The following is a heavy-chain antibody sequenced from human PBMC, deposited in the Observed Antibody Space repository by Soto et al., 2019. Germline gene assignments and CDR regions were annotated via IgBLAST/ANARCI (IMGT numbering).Heavy chain of an antibody. J-gene: IGHJ6*02. CDR2: IYHSGST. V-gene: IGHV4-4*02. CDR3: ARVSGSYYYGMDV. CDR1: GGSISSSNW. Sequence: SETLSLTCAVSGGSISSSNWWSWVRQPPGKGLEWIGEIYHSGSTNYNPSLKSRVTISVDKSKNQFSLKLSSVAAADTAVYYCARVSGSYYYGMDVWGQGITVTVSS. D-gene: IGHD1-26*01.